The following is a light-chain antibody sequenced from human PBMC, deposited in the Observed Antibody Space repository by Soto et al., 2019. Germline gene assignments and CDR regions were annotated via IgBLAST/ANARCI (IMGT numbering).Light chain of an antibody. V-gene: IGKV3-20*01. Sequence: EIVWTRAPGTLSLSPRERATLSCRASQISSSCSLAWYRQQAGQAPPLLIYAASKRDTGIPARFSGNVCGTDFTLTISRLEPQDFAAYSGQLSGRSSGWTIGHGTDVDFK. CDR3: QLSGRSSGWT. CDR2: AAS. J-gene: IGKJ1*01. CDR1: QISSSCS.